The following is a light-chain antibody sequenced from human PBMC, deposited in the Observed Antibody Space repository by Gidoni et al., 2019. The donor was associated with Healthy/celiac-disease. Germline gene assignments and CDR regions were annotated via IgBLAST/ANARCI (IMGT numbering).Light chain of an antibody. CDR2: DAS. J-gene: IGKJ4*01. V-gene: IGKV3-11*01. Sequence: EIVLTQSPATLSLSPGERATLSCRASQSINSYLAWYQQKPGLAPRLLIYDASNRATGIPARFSGSGSGTDFTLTISSLEPEDFAVYYCQQRSNWPLSLTFXGXTKVEIK. CDR1: QSINSY. CDR3: QQRSNWPLSLT.